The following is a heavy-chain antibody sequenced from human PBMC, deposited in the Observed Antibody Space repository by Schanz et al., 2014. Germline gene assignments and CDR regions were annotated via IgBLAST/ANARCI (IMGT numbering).Heavy chain of an antibody. D-gene: IGHD2-2*01. CDR2: IATSSSTR. CDR3: AKDSTHIDIVLVPTAIDY. V-gene: IGHV3-48*01. J-gene: IGHJ4*02. CDR1: GFDFNSYS. Sequence: EVRLVESGGGLVQPGGSLRLSCEASGFDFNSYSMNWVRQVPGKGLEWLSYIATSSSTRHYADSVKGRVTISRDNSKNILYLQMNSLRAEDTAVYYCAKDSTHIDIVLVPTAIDYWGQGTLVTVSS.